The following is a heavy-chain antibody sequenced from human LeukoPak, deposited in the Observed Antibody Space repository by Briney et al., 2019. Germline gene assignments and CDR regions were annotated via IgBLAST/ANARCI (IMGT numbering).Heavy chain of an antibody. D-gene: IGHD6-6*01. Sequence: PGGSLRLSCAVSGFTFSGFWMSWPRQAPGKGLEWVASINSDGSEGYYADVVKGRFTISRDNAKNSLYLQINSLRAEDTAVYCCARSSYSSSSSAWGQGTMVTVSS. V-gene: IGHV3-7*03. CDR2: INSDGSEG. CDR3: ARSSYSSSSSA. CDR1: GFTFSGFW. J-gene: IGHJ3*01.